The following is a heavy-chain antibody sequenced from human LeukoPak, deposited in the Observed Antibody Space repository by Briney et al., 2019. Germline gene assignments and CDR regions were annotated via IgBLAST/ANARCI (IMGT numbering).Heavy chain of an antibody. D-gene: IGHD6-19*01. CDR2: INAGNGNT. V-gene: IGHV1-3*03. Sequence: ASVKVSCKASGYTFTSYAMHWVRQAPGQRLEWMGWINAGNGNTKYSQEFQGRVTITRDTSASTAYMELSSLRSEDMAVYYCARAPRIAVAGPFDYWGQGTLVTVSS. CDR3: ARAPRIAVAGPFDY. CDR1: GYTFTSYA. J-gene: IGHJ4*02.